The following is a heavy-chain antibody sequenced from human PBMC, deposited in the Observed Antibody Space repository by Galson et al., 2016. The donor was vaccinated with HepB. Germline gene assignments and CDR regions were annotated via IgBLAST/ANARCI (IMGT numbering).Heavy chain of an antibody. V-gene: IGHV3-23*01. D-gene: IGHD2-2*01. CDR2: ISSDGDNK. CDR1: GFSFSDYA. CDR3: ARVLAGSTTSTMDV. Sequence: FLRLSCAVSGFSFSDYAMSWVRQGPGKRLEWVSTISSDGDNKHYLDSVKGRFTVSRDNSKNTLDLQMNSLRAEDTAVYYCARVLAGSTTSTMDVWGQGTTVTVSS. J-gene: IGHJ6*02.